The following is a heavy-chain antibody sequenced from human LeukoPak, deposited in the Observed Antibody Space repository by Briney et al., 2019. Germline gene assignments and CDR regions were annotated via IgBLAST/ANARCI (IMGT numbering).Heavy chain of an antibody. CDR3: ARDWPAVY. CDR1: GFTISSNY. J-gene: IGHJ4*02. Sequence: HTGGSLRLSCAASGFTISSNYMNWVRQAPGKGLEWVSIIYSGGSTYYADSVKGRFTISRDNSKNTLYLQMNSLRAEDTAVYYCARDWPAVYWGQGTLVTVSS. V-gene: IGHV3-53*01. CDR2: IYSGGST.